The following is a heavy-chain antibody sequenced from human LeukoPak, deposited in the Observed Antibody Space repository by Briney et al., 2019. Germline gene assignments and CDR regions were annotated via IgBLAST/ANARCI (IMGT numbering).Heavy chain of an antibody. CDR1: GHTFTSYY. CDR2: INPSGGST. Sequence: ASVKVSCKASGHTFTSYYMHWVRQPPGQGLEWMGIINPSGGSTSYAQKFQGRVKMTRDMSTSTVYMELSSLRSEDTAVYYCARDLLATEPDTNFDYWGQGTLVTVSS. J-gene: IGHJ4*02. V-gene: IGHV1-46*01. CDR3: ARDLLATEPDTNFDY. D-gene: IGHD5-12*01.